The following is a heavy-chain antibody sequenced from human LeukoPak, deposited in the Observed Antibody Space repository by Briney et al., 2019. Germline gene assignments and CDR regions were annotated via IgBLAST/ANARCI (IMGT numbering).Heavy chain of an antibody. D-gene: IGHD6-13*01. Sequence: GGSLRLSCAASGFTFSSYSMNWVRQAPGKGLEWVSSISSSSSYIYYADSVKGRFTISRDNAKNSLYLQMNSLRAEDTAVYYCAREWEIAAAGIDYWGQGTLVTVSS. CDR3: AREWEIAAAGIDY. V-gene: IGHV3-21*01. CDR1: GFTFSSYS. J-gene: IGHJ4*02. CDR2: ISSSSSYI.